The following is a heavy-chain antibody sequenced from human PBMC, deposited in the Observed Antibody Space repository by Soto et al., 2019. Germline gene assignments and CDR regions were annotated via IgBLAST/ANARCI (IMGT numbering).Heavy chain of an antibody. Sequence: ASVKVSCKASGYTFSGFYMHWVRQAPGQGLEWMGWINPNSGGTKSAEKFQGRVTMTRDTSIGTAYMELSRLTSDDTAVYYCASAAVTGTAGLDFWGQGTQVTVSS. CDR2: INPNSGGT. CDR1: GYTFSGFY. V-gene: IGHV1-2*02. D-gene: IGHD6-19*01. J-gene: IGHJ4*02. CDR3: ASAAVTGTAGLDF.